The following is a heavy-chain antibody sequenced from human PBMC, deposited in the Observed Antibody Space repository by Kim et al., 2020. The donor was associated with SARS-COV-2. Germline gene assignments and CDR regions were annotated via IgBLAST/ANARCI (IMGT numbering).Heavy chain of an antibody. Sequence: LKSRVTISVDTSKNQFSLKLSSVTAADTAVYYCARDSPPDYYDSSGYYAYWGQGTLVTVSS. CDR3: ARDSPPDYYDSSGYYAY. V-gene: IGHV4-39*07. J-gene: IGHJ4*02. D-gene: IGHD3-22*01.